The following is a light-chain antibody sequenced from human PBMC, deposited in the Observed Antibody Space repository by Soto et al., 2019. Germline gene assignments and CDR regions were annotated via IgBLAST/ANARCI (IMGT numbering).Light chain of an antibody. CDR1: QSVDSNY. CDR3: QQYGTPRSVT. J-gene: IGKJ5*01. Sequence: EIALTQSPGTLSLSPGEEATLSCRASQSVDSNYLAWYQQKPGQTPRLIIYGASGRADGIPHRFSGSGFGTDFTLTISKVEPGDFAVYYCQQYGTPRSVTFGQGTRLEIK. CDR2: GAS. V-gene: IGKV3-20*01.